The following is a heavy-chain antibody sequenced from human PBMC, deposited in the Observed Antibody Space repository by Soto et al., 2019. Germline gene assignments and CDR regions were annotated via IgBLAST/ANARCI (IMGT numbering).Heavy chain of an antibody. J-gene: IGHJ4*02. CDR3: AKRGRGAVAFDY. CDR1: GFTFSSYA. Sequence: EVQLLESGGGLVQPGGSLRLSCAASGFTFSSYAMSWVRQAPGKGLEWVSAISGSGGSTYYADSVKGRFTISRDNSKNPLYLQMNSLRAEDTAVYYCAKRGRGAVAFDYWGQGTLVTVSS. V-gene: IGHV3-23*01. D-gene: IGHD6-19*01. CDR2: ISGSGGST.